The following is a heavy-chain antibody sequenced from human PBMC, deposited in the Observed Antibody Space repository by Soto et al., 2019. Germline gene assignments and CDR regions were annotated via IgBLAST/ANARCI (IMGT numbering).Heavy chain of an antibody. CDR3: AKGPYYDFWSGYNSPFDY. V-gene: IGHV3-23*01. CDR1: GFTFSSYA. CDR2: ISGSGGST. J-gene: IGHJ4*02. Sequence: GGSLRLSCAASGFTFSSYAMRWVRQAPGKGLEWVSAISGSGGSTYYADSVKGRFTISRDNSKNTLYLQMNSLRAEDTAVYYCAKGPYYDFWSGYNSPFDYWGQGTLVTVSS. D-gene: IGHD3-3*01.